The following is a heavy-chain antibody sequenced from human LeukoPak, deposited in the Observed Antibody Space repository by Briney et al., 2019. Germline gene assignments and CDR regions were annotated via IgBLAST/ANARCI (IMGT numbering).Heavy chain of an antibody. CDR1: GYTFTGYY. CDR3: TRGRLEAGIYSGVDY. D-gene: IGHD5-12*01. Sequence: ASVKVSCKASGYTFTGYYIHWVRQAPGQGLEWMGWINPDSGGTNYAQKFQGGVSMTRDTSISTAYMELSRLRSDDTAVYYCTRGRLEAGIYSGVDYWGQGTLVTVSS. J-gene: IGHJ4*02. V-gene: IGHV1-2*02. CDR2: INPDSGGT.